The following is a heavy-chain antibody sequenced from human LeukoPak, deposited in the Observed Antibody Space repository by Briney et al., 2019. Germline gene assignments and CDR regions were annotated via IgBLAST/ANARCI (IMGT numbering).Heavy chain of an antibody. V-gene: IGHV1-69*04. D-gene: IGHD6-19*01. J-gene: IGHJ4*02. CDR1: GGTFSSYA. CDR3: ARDLGLYSSGWLDY. Sequence: VASVKVSCKASGGTFSSYAISWVRQAPGQGLEWMGRIIPILGIANYAQKFQGRVTITADKSTSTAYMELSSLRSEDTAVYYCARDLGLYSSGWLDYWGQGTLVTVSS. CDR2: IIPILGIA.